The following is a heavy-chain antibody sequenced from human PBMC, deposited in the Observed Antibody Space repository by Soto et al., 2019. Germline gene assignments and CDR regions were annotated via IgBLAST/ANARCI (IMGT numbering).Heavy chain of an antibody. CDR2: INPSGGST. CDR1: GYTFTSYY. V-gene: IGHV1-46*01. Sequence: ASVKVSCKASGYTFTSYYMHWVRQAPGQGLEWMGIINPSGGSTSYAQKFQGRVTMTRDTSTSTVYMELSSLRSEDTAVYYCASTGYRSTWQKCFDTWGQGTLVTVSS. CDR3: ASTGYRSTWQKCFDT. D-gene: IGHD6-13*01. J-gene: IGHJ5*02.